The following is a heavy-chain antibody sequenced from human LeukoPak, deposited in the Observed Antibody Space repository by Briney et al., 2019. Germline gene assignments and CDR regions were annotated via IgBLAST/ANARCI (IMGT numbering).Heavy chain of an antibody. CDR1: GGSISSSSYY. V-gene: IGHV4-39*07. CDR3: ARGYKPASGKDDAFDI. D-gene: IGHD6-13*01. Sequence: IPSETLSLTCTVSGGSISSSSYYWGWIRQPPGKGLEWIGSIYYSGSTYYNPSLKSRVTISVDTSKNQFSLRLSSMTAADTALYYCARGYKPASGKDDAFDIWGQGTMVTVSS. CDR2: IYYSGST. J-gene: IGHJ3*02.